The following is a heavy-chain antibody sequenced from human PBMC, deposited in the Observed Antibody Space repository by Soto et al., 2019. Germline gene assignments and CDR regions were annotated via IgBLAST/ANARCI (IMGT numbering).Heavy chain of an antibody. Sequence: QVQLQESGPGLVKPSQTLSLTCTVSGGSISSGDYYWSWIRQPPGKGLEWIGYIYYSGSTYYNPSLKSRVTLSVDTSKNQFSLKLSSVTAADTAVYYCARGALGYCSGGSCYSYREVDYWGQGTLVTVSS. CDR3: ARGALGYCSGGSCYSYREVDY. J-gene: IGHJ4*02. D-gene: IGHD2-15*01. CDR2: IYYSGST. CDR1: GGSISSGDYY. V-gene: IGHV4-30-4*01.